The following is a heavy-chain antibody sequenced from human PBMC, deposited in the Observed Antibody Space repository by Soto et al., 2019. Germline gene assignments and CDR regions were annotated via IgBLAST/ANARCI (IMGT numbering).Heavy chain of an antibody. CDR2: IYYSGSS. CDR3: ARDKITGLFDY. J-gene: IGHJ4*02. CDR1: GASISSRSHY. V-gene: IGHV4-39*02. D-gene: IGHD2-8*02. Sequence: SETLSLTCTVSGASISSRSHYWGWIRQPPGKGLEWIGSIYYSGSSYYNPSLKSRVTISVDTSKNQFSLKLTSVTAADTAVYYCARDKITGLFDYWGQGTLVTVSS.